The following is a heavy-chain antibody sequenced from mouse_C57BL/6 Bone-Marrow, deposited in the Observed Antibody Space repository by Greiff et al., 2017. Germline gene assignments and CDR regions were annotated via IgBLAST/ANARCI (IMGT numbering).Heavy chain of an antibody. CDR1: GFTFSSYA. CDR2: ISSGGDYI. V-gene: IGHV5-9-1*02. D-gene: IGHD1-1*01. CDR3: VTTVGDYAMDY. Sequence: EVKLVQSGAGLVKPGGSLKLSCAASGFTFSSYAMSWVRQTPEKRLEWVAYISSGGDYIYYADTVKGRFTLSIDNARNTLYLQMSSLKSEDTAMYYSVTTVGDYAMDYWGQGTSVTVSS. J-gene: IGHJ4*01.